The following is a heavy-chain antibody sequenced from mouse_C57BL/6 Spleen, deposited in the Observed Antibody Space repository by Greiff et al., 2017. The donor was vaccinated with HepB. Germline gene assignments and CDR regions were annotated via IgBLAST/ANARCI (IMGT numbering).Heavy chain of an antibody. CDR2: INPNNGGT. CDR3: ARGDYYGSSFLFAY. J-gene: IGHJ3*01. D-gene: IGHD1-1*01. V-gene: IGHV1-18*01. Sequence: EVQLQQSGPELVKPGASVKIPCKASGYTFTDYNMDWVKQSHGKSLEWIGDINPNNGGTIYNQKFKGKATLTVDKSSSTAYMELRSLTSEDTAVYYCARGDYYGSSFLFAYWGQGTLVTVSA. CDR1: GYTFTDYN.